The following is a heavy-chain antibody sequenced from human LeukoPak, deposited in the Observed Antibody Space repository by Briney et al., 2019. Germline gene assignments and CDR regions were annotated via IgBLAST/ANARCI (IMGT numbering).Heavy chain of an antibody. V-gene: IGHV1-69*13. CDR3: ARAYYYDSSGYFDY. CDR1: GGTFSSYA. J-gene: IGHJ4*02. CDR2: IIPIFGTA. D-gene: IGHD3-22*01. Sequence: SVKVSCKASGGTFSSYAISWVRQAPGQGLEWMGGIIPIFGTANYAQKFQGRATITADESTSTAYMELSSLRSEDTAVYYCARAYYYDSSGYFDYWGQGTLVTVSS.